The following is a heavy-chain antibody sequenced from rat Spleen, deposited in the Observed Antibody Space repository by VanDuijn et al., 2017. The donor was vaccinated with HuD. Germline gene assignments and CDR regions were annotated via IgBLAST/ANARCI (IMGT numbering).Heavy chain of an antibody. CDR3: ARDNYDGTYYYGFAY. V-gene: IGHV5-7*01. Sequence: EVQLVESGGGLVQPGRSMKLSCAASGFPFSNYDMAWVRQAPKAGLEWVATISYDGGSTYYRDSVKGRFTISRDNAKSTLYLQMDSLRSEDTATYYCARDNYDGTYYYGFAYWGQGTLVTVSS. CDR2: ISYDGGST. D-gene: IGHD1-12*02. J-gene: IGHJ3*01. CDR1: GFPFSNYD.